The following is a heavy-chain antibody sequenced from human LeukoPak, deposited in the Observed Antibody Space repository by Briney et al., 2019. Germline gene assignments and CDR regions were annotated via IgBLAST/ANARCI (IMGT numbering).Heavy chain of an antibody. CDR1: GFTFSKTW. J-gene: IGHJ3*02. CDR3: ASGGKLGASDI. D-gene: IGHD3-16*01. Sequence: GGSLRLSCAASGFTFSKTWMSWVRQAPGRGLEWVANIKEDGSDKFYVDSVKGRFTVSRDNANNLLHLEMNSLGVEDTAVYFCASGGKLGASDIWGQGTMVTASP. CDR2: IKEDGSDK. V-gene: IGHV3-7*01.